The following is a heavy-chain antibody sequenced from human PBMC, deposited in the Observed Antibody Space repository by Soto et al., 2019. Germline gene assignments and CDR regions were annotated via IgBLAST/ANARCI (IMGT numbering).Heavy chain of an antibody. Sequence: AASVKVSCKASGGTFSSYAISWVRQAPGQGLEWMGGIIPIFGTANYAQKFQGRVTITADESTSTAYMELSSLRSEDTAVYYCARDGGGELTYYYGMDVWGQGTTVTVS. CDR2: IIPIFGTA. J-gene: IGHJ6*02. CDR3: ARDGGGELTYYYGMDV. D-gene: IGHD3-16*01. CDR1: GGTFSSYA. V-gene: IGHV1-69*13.